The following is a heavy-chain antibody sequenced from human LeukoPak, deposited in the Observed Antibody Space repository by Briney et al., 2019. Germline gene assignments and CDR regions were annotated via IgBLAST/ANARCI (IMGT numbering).Heavy chain of an antibody. Sequence: GGSLRLSCAASGFTFDDYAMHWVRHAPGKGLEWVSGISWNSGSIGYADSVKGRFTISRDNAKNSLYLQMNSLRAEDTALYYCAKGYCSSTSCLYAPGYWGQGTLVTVSS. D-gene: IGHD2-2*01. V-gene: IGHV3-9*01. CDR1: GFTFDDYA. J-gene: IGHJ4*02. CDR2: ISWNSGSI. CDR3: AKGYCSSTSCLYAPGY.